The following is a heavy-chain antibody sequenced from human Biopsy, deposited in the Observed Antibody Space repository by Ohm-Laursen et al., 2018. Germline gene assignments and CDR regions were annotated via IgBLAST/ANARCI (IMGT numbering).Heavy chain of an antibody. CDR1: GFKFDDYG. J-gene: IGHJ3*01. CDR3: ARGYYDIGTGYHYDVFDF. CDR2: ISWNSGSI. D-gene: IGHD3-9*01. Sequence: SLRLSCAAPGFKFDDYGMNWVRHVPGKGLEWVSRISWNSGSIGYVDSVKGRFTISRDNAKNSLYLQMNSLKAEDTALYYCARGYYDIGTGYHYDVFDFWGRGTLVTVSS. V-gene: IGHV3-9*01.